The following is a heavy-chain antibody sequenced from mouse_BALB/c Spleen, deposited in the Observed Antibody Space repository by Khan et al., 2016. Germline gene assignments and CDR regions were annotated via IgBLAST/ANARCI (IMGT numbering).Heavy chain of an antibody. CDR3: ASPHYYGHDY. J-gene: IGHJ2*01. D-gene: IGHD1-2*01. CDR2: ISYSGST. Sequence: EVQLQESGPDLVKPSQSLSLTCTVTGYSITSGYRWHWIRQFPGNKLEWMGYISYSGSTSNNPSLKSRISITRDTSKNQFFLQLNSVTTEDTATXYCASPHYYGHDYWGQGTTLTVSS. CDR1: GYSITSGYR. V-gene: IGHV3-1*02.